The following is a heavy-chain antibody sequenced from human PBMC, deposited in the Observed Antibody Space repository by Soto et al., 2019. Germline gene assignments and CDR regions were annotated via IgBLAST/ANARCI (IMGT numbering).Heavy chain of an antibody. V-gene: IGHV4-34*01. D-gene: IGHD2-8*02. Sequence: SETLSLTCAVYGGSFSGYYWTWSRQPPGTGLEWIGEINHSGSPNYNPSLESRVTISVDTSKNQFSLKLTSVTAADTAVYYCARDKITGLFDYWGQGTLVTVS. J-gene: IGHJ4*02. CDR1: GGSFSGYY. CDR3: ARDKITGLFDY. CDR2: INHSGSP.